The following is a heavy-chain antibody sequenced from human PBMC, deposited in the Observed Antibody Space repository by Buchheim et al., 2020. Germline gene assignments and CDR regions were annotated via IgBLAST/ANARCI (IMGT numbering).Heavy chain of an antibody. CDR2: INHSGST. Sequence: QVQLQESGPGLVKPSGTLSLTCAVYGGSFSGYYWSWIRQPPGKGLEWIGEINHSGSTNYNPSLKSRVTISVDTSKNQFSLKLSSVTAADTAVYYCARLAARGFDYWGQGTL. D-gene: IGHD6-6*01. CDR3: ARLAARGFDY. CDR1: GGSFSGYY. V-gene: IGHV4-34*01. J-gene: IGHJ4*02.